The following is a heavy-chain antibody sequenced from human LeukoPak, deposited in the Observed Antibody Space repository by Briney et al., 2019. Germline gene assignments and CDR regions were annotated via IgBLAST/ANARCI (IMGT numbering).Heavy chain of an antibody. J-gene: IGHJ4*02. CDR3: ATDVVKGYSSSWYVLVY. D-gene: IGHD6-13*01. CDR1: GYTLTELS. V-gene: IGHV1-24*01. CDR2: FDPEDGET. Sequence: ASVKVSCKVSGYTLTELSMHWVRQAPGKGLEWMGGFDPEDGETIYAQKFQGRVPMTEDTSTDTAYMELSSLRSEDTAVYYCATDVVKGYSSSWYVLVYWGQGTLVTVSS.